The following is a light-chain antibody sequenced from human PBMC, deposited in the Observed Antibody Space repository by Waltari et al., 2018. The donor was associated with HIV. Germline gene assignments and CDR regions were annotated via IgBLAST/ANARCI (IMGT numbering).Light chain of an antibody. V-gene: IGLV2-11*01. CDR3: CSYGGSYTWL. CDR2: DVN. Sequence: QSALSPPHSVSGSPGQAVTISCNGSKNDIGGSVHVSWYQLHSGKAPRVIIYDVNQRPAGVPDRIIGSKSGNTASLTISGLQTDDEADYFCCSYGGSYTWLFGGGTKLTVI. J-gene: IGLJ3*02. CDR1: KNDIGGSVH.